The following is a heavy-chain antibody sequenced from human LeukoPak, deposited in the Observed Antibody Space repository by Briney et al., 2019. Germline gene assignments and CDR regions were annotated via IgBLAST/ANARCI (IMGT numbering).Heavy chain of an antibody. V-gene: IGHV4-59*08. CDR1: GGSTSSYY. Sequence: SETLSLTCTVSGGSTSSYYWSWIRQPPGKGLEWIGYIYYSGSTNYNPSLKSRVTISVDTSKNQFSLKLSSVTAADTAVYYCARCDSSGKFDPWGQGTLVTVSS. J-gene: IGHJ5*02. D-gene: IGHD3-22*01. CDR2: IYYSGST. CDR3: ARCDSSGKFDP.